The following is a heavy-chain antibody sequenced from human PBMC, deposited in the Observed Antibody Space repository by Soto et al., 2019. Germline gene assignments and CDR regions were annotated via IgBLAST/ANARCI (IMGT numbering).Heavy chain of an antibody. CDR2: INDRGSI. Sequence: QVQLQQWGAGPLRPLETLSLTCGVSGGSFSGYYWAWIRQSPGKGLEWIGEINDRGSINYNPSLKSRVSISVDTSKNHYSLNLRSVTAADMAVYYCARESHDILTGPPWVWYFDLWGRGTLVTVSS. CDR1: GGSFSGYY. V-gene: IGHV4-34*01. D-gene: IGHD3-9*01. CDR3: ARESHDILTGPPWVWYFDL. J-gene: IGHJ2*01.